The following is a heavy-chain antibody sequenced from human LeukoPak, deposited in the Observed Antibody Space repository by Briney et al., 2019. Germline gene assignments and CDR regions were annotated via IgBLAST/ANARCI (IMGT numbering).Heavy chain of an antibody. V-gene: IGHV3-30*02. D-gene: IGHD3-10*01. Sequence: GGSLRLSYAASGFTFSSYGMHWVRQAPGKGLEWVAFIRYDGSNKYYADSVKGRFTISRDNSKNTLYLQMNSLRAEDTAVYYCAKDPPLLWFGELLESYGMDVWGQGTTVTVSS. CDR1: GFTFSSYG. CDR2: IRYDGSNK. CDR3: AKDPPLLWFGELLESYGMDV. J-gene: IGHJ6*02.